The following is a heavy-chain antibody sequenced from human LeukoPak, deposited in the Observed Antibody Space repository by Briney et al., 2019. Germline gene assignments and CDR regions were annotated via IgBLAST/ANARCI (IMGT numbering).Heavy chain of an antibody. D-gene: IGHD5-12*01. J-gene: IGHJ4*02. CDR2: ISAYNGNT. CDR1: GYTFTSYG. CDR3: ARDIDSGYDLGVDY. V-gene: IGHV1-18*01. Sequence: ASVKVSCKASGYTFTSYGISWVRQAPGQGLEWMGWISAYNGNTDYAQKLQGRVTMTTDTSTSTAYMELRSLRSDDTAVYYCARDIDSGYDLGVDYWGQGTLVTVSS.